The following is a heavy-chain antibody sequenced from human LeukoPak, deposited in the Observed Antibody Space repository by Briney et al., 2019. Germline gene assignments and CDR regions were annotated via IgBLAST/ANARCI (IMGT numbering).Heavy chain of an antibody. CDR3: VGEEAGCSSPRCYRAFDI. D-gene: IGHD2-2*02. V-gene: IGHV4-4*07. CDR1: GGSISNYY. Sequence: SETLSLTCTVSGGSISNYYWNWIRQPAGKGLEWIGRFYTSGSTSYDPSLKSRVTMSSDTSKNQFSLNLSSVTAAGTAVYYCVGEEAGCSSPRCYRAFDIWGQGTLVTVSS. CDR2: FYTSGST. J-gene: IGHJ3*02.